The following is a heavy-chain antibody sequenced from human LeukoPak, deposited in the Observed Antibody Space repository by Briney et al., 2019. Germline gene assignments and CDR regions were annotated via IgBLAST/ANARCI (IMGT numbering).Heavy chain of an antibody. J-gene: IGHJ4*02. CDR1: GFTFDDYA. Sequence: PGGSLRLSCAASGFTFDDYAMHWVRQAPGKGLEWVSGISWNSGSIGYADSVKGRFTFSRDNAKNSLYLQMNSLRAEDMALYYCAKDVVAASTGFFDYWGQGTLVTVSS. CDR2: ISWNSGSI. V-gene: IGHV3-9*03. D-gene: IGHD1-14*01. CDR3: AKDVVAASTGFFDY.